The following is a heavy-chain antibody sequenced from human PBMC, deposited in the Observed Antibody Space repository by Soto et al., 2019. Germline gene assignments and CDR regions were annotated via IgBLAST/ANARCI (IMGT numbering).Heavy chain of an antibody. CDR1: GGTFSSYA. CDR3: ARGVAVAGTGYYYYYGMDV. J-gene: IGHJ6*02. Sequence: QVQLVQSGAEVKKPGSSVKVSCKASGGTFSSYAISWVRQAPGQGLEWMGGIIPIFGTANYAQKFQGRVTITADESTSTAYMELSSRRSEDTAVYYCARGVAVAGTGYYYYYGMDVWGQGSTVTVCS. CDR2: IIPIFGTA. D-gene: IGHD6-19*01. V-gene: IGHV1-69*01.